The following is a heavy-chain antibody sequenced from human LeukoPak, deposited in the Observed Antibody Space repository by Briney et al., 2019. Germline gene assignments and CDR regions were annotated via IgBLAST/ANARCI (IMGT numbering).Heavy chain of an antibody. CDR3: ARGRGYCSSTSCYHLDV. CDR1: GGSFSGYY. D-gene: IGHD2-2*01. V-gene: IGHV4-34*01. J-gene: IGHJ6*04. Sequence: SETLSLTCAVYGGSFSGYYWSWIRQPPGEGLEWIGEINHSGSTNYNPSLKSRVTISVDTSKNQFSLKLSSVTAADTAVYYCARGRGYCSSTSCYHLDVWGRGTTVTVSS. CDR2: INHSGST.